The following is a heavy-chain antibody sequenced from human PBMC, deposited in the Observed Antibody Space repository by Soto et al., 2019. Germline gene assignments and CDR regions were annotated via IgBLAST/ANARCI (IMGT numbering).Heavy chain of an antibody. CDR2: IYSGGST. CDR3: ARALSSSNPFDY. Sequence: GGSLRLSCAASGFTVSSNYMSWVRQAPGKGLEWVSVIYSGGSTYYADSVKGRFTISRDNSKNTLYLQMNSLRAEDTAVYYCARALSSSNPFDYWGQGTLVTVSS. CDR1: GFTVSSNY. J-gene: IGHJ4*02. V-gene: IGHV3-53*01. D-gene: IGHD6-13*01.